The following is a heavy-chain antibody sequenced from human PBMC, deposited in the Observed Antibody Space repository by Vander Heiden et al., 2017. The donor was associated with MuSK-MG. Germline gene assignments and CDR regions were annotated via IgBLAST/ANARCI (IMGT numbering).Heavy chain of an antibody. CDR3: ARDPRGRGVMYAFDI. V-gene: IGHV4-59*12. CDR2: IYYSGST. CDR1: SCSISSYY. J-gene: IGHJ3*02. D-gene: IGHD3-10*01. Sequence: QVQLQASGPGLVKPSEPLSLTCTVSSCSISSYYWSWIRQPPGKGLEWIGYIYYSGSTNYNPSLKSRVTISVETSKNQFSLKLSSVTAADTAVYYCARDPRGRGVMYAFDIWGQGTMVTVSS.